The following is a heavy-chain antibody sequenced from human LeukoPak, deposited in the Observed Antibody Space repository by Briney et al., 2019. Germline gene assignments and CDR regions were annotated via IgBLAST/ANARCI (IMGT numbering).Heavy chain of an antibody. J-gene: IGHJ3*02. CDR1: GGSISSGSYY. V-gene: IGHV4-61*02. Sequence: NTSETLSLTCSVSGGSISSGSYYWSWIRQPAGKGLEWIGRIYSSGSTNYNPSLKSRATMSVDTSKNQFSLNLSSVTAADTAVYFCARDREWLRFAFDTWGRGTMVTVSS. CDR2: IYSSGST. D-gene: IGHD5-12*01. CDR3: ARDREWLRFAFDT.